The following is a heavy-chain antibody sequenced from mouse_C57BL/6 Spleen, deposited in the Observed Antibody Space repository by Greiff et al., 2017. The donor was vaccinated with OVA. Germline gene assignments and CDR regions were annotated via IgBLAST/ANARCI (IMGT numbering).Heavy chain of an antibody. J-gene: IGHJ1*03. V-gene: IGHV1-22*01. D-gene: IGHD2-3*01. CDR2: INPNNGGT. Sequence: EVKLMESGPELVKPGASVKMSCKASGYTFTDYNMHWVKQSHGKSLEWIGYINPNNGGTSYNQKFKGKATLTVNKSSSTAYMELRSLTSEDSAVYYCVGYDGYYVDWYCDVWGTGTTVTVSS. CDR3: VGYDGYYVDWYCDV. CDR1: GYTFTDYN.